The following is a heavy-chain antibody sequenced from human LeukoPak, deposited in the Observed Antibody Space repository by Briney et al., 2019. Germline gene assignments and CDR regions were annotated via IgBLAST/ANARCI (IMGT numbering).Heavy chain of an antibody. D-gene: IGHD1-14*01. V-gene: IGHV4-59*01. CDR1: GVPITDYY. J-gene: IGHJ5*02. CDR2: MYYSGDS. Sequence: SETLSLTCNISGVPITDYYWSWIRLAPRRGLEWIGYMYYSGDSNSNPSLEGRVTMSADTSTNQFSLRLTSVTAADTAIYYCARELPSTGNWFDPWGQGILVAVSS. CDR3: ARELPSTGNWFDP.